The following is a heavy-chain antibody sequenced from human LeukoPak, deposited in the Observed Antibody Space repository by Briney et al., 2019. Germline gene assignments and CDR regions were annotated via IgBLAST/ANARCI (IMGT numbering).Heavy chain of an antibody. CDR1: GFTFSSYS. CDR2: ISSSSSYI. CDR3: AGDHQEYCSGGSCTYFDY. J-gene: IGHJ4*02. Sequence: GGSLRLSCAASGFTFSSYSMNWVRQAPGKGLEWVSSISSSSSYIYYTDSVKGRFTISRDNAKNSLYLQMNSLRAEDTAVYYCAGDHQEYCSGGSCTYFDYWGQGTLVTVSS. D-gene: IGHD2-15*01. V-gene: IGHV3-21*01.